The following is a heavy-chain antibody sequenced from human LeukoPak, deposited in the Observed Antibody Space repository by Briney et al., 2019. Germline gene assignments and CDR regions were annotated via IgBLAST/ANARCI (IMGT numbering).Heavy chain of an antibody. CDR1: GYTFTSYG. D-gene: IGHD6-13*01. Sequence: ASVKVSCKASGYTFTSYGISWVRQAPGQGLEWMGWISAYDGNTNYLQKFQGRVTMTTDTATSTAYMELRSLRSDDTAVYYCARDKVIASAGTPNWFNPWGQGTLVTVSS. V-gene: IGHV1-18*01. CDR2: ISAYDGNT. J-gene: IGHJ5*02. CDR3: ARDKVIASAGTPNWFNP.